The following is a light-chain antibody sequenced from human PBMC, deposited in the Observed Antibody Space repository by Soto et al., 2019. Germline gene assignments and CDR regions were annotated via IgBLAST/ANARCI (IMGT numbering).Light chain of an antibody. CDR1: QIISSW. CDR3: HQYYTYPWT. J-gene: IGKJ1*01. Sequence: DIQMTQSPSTLSASVGDRVTITCRASQIISSWLAWYQQRPGKAPKLLIYKASNLESGVPSRFSGSGSGTELTLTVSSLHPDDFPTYYCHQYYTYPWTFGPGTKVEIK. CDR2: KAS. V-gene: IGKV1-5*03.